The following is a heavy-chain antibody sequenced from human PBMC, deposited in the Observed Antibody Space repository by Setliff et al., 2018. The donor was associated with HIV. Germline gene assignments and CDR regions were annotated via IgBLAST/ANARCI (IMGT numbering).Heavy chain of an antibody. CDR3: ARGGAVELWFRYFDF. CDR2: FIPILGKV. D-gene: IGHD3-16*02. V-gene: IGHV1-69*10. Sequence: GASVKVSCKASGISFSSYPISWVRQAPGQGLEWMGVFIPILGKVHYAQKFQGRVTITADESTSTAYMGLSSLKSEDTAVYYCARGGAVELWFRYFDFWGQGTLVT. CDR1: GISFSSYP. J-gene: IGHJ4*02.